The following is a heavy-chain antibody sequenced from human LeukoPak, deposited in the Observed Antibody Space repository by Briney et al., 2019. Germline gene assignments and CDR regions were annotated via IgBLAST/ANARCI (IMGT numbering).Heavy chain of an antibody. J-gene: IGHJ6*02. V-gene: IGHV3-48*01. CDR1: GFTFSTYS. CDR3: AKDSRGGPDYLAAAGYYYGMDV. CDR2: IRGGGSPI. Sequence: GGSLRLSCAASGFTFSTYSMNWVRQAPGKGLEWVSYIRGGGSPIYYADSVKGRFTISRDNSKNTLYLQMNSLRAEDTAVYYCAKDSRGGPDYLAAAGYYYGMDVWGQGTTVTVSS. D-gene: IGHD6-13*01.